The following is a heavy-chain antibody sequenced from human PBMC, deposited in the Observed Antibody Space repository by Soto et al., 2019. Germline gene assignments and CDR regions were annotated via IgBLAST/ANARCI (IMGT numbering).Heavy chain of an antibody. J-gene: IGHJ5*02. CDR2: INHSGST. CDR1: GGSFSGYY. D-gene: IGHD3-10*01. CDR3: ARQKISGGLNWFDP. Sequence: SETLSLTCAVYGGSFSGYYWSWIRQPPGKGLEWIGEINHSGSTNYNPSLKSRVTISVDTSKNHFSLKLSSVTAADTAVYYCARQKISGGLNWFDPWGQGTLVTVSS. V-gene: IGHV4-34*01.